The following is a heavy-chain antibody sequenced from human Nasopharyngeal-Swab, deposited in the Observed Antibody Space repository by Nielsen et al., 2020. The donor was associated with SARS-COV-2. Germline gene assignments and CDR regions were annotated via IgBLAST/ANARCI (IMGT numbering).Heavy chain of an antibody. CDR1: GFTFSSYD. CDR3: ARARGNWNDDYYYGMDD. CDR2: IGTAGDT. V-gene: IGHV3-13*01. Sequence: GGSLRLSCGASGFTFSSYDMHWVRQATGKGLEWVSAIGTAGDTYYPGSVKGRFTISRENAKNSLYLQMNSLRAGDTAVYYCARARGNWNDDYYYGMDDWGQGTTVTVSS. D-gene: IGHD1-1*01. J-gene: IGHJ6*02.